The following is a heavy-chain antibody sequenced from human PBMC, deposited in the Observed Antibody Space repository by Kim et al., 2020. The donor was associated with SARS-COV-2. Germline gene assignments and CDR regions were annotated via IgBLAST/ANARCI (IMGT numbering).Heavy chain of an antibody. J-gene: IGHJ4*02. D-gene: IGHD1-26*01. Sequence: GEVLKISCKGSGYNFIDYWIGWVRQMPGKGLEWMGVIYPGDSETRYSPSFQGQVTISADKSITTAYLQWNSLKASDTAIYYCARSLVGATCFDYWGQGTLVTVSS. CDR1: GYNFIDYW. CDR3: ARSLVGATCFDY. V-gene: IGHV5-51*01. CDR2: IYPGDSET.